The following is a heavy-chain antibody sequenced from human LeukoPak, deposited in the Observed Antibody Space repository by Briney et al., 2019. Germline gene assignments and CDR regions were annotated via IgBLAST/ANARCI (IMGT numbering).Heavy chain of an antibody. J-gene: IGHJ4*02. CDR2: ISGSGSST. CDR3: AKGRAGNYYYDSSDY. CDR1: GFTFSSYG. D-gene: IGHD3-22*01. V-gene: IGHV3-23*01. Sequence: GGTLRLSCAASGFTFSSYGMSWVRQAPGKGLEWVSDISGSGSSTYYAASVKGRFTISRDNSKNTLYLQVNSLRAEDTAVYYCAKGRAGNYYYDSSDYWGQGTLVTVSS.